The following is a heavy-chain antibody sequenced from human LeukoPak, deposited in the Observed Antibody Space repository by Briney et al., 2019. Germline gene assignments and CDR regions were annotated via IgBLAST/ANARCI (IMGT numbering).Heavy chain of an antibody. V-gene: IGHV3-7*01. CDR3: VRQMIRFWFDP. CDR2: INPDGSQK. D-gene: IGHD3-16*01. CDR1: GFTFSLYW. Sequence: GGSPRLSCVASGFTFSLYWMTWVRQFPGKGLEWVADINPDGSQKYSVDSVKGRFTISRDNARNAVFLQMNSLRDDDTAVYYCVRQMIRFWFDPWGQGSRVTVSS. J-gene: IGHJ5*02.